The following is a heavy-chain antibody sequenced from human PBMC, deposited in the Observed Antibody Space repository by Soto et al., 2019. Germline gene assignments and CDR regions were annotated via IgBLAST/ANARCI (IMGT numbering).Heavy chain of an antibody. CDR2: IYPGDSDT. V-gene: IGHV5-51*01. CDR3: ARPPTGTTSADAFDI. J-gene: IGHJ3*02. D-gene: IGHD1-7*01. Sequence: GESLKISCKGSGYSFTSYWIGWVRQMPGKGLEWMGIIYPGDSDTRYSPSLQGQVTISADKSISTAYLQWSSLEASDTAMYYCARPPTGTTSADAFDIWGQGTMVTVSS. CDR1: GYSFTSYW.